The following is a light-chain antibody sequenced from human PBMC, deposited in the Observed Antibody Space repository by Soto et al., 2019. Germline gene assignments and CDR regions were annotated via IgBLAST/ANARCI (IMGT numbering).Light chain of an antibody. CDR3: AAWDDSLSGYV. CDR1: NSNIRSNT. J-gene: IGLJ1*01. V-gene: IGLV1-44*01. CDR2: SNS. Sequence: QSVLTQPPSASGTPGQRVTISCSVSNSNIRSNTVNWYQQLPGTAPKLLIYSNSQRPSGVPDRFSGSKSGTSASLAISGLQSEDEADYYCAAWDDSLSGYVFGTGTKVTVL.